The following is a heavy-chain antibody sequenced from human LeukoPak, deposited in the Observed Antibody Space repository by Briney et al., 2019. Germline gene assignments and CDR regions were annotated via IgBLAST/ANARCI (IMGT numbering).Heavy chain of an antibody. V-gene: IGHV4-4*07. D-gene: IGHD3-22*01. CDR1: LVSISNYY. J-gene: IGHJ2*01. Sequence: SETLSLTCTASLVSISNYYWSWIRQPAGKGLEWIGRLYIGRDTDYNPSLKSRVTMSADTSNSQFSLRLTSVTAADTAVYYCARDMLRVEATTKRDWYFDLWGRGTLVTVSS. CDR2: LYIGRDT. CDR3: ARDMLRVEATTKRDWYFDL.